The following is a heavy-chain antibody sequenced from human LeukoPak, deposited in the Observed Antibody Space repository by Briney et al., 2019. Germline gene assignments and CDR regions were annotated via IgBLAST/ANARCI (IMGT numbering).Heavy chain of an antibody. CDR1: GGSISSGGHY. D-gene: IGHD1-26*01. J-gene: IGHJ3*02. Sequence: SETLSLTCTVSGGSISSGGHYWSWIRQHPGKGLEWIGYIYYSGSTYYNPSLKSRVTISVDTSKNQFSLKLSSVTAADTAVYYCAREGGWDVDFAFDIWGQGTMVTVSS. CDR3: AREGGWDVDFAFDI. V-gene: IGHV4-31*03. CDR2: IYYSGST.